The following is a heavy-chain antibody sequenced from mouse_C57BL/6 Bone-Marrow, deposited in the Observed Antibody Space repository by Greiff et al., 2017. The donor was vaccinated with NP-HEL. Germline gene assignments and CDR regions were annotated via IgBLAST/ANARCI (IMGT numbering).Heavy chain of an antibody. J-gene: IGHJ3*01. V-gene: IGHV14-4*01. CDR2: IDPENGDT. D-gene: IGHD1-1*01. CDR1: GFNIKDDY. CDR3: TTPYYYGSSYIAY. Sequence: VQLQQSGAELVRPGASVKLSCTASGFNIKDDYMHWVKQRPEQGLEWIGWIDPENGDTEYASKFQGKATITADTSSNTAYLQLSSLTSEDTAVYYCTTPYYYGSSYIAYWGQGTLVTVSA.